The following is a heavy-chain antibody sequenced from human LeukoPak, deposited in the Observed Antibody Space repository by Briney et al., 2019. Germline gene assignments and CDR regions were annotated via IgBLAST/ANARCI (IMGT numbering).Heavy chain of an antibody. CDR1: GFTFSSYS. V-gene: IGHV3-21*01. CDR2: ISSSSSYI. J-gene: IGHJ3*02. D-gene: IGHD1-26*01. Sequence: GGSLRLSCAASGFTFSSYSMNWVRQAPGKGLEWVSSISSSSSYIYYADSVKGRFTISRDNAKNSLYLQMNCLRAEDTAVYYCASEEQSAFDIWGQGTMVTVSS. CDR3: ASEEQSAFDI.